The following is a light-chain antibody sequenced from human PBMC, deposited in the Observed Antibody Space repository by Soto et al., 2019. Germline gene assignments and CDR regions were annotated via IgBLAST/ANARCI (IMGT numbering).Light chain of an antibody. Sequence: DIILTQSPATLSLSPGDRATLSCGASQSVSSSYVAWYQHRPGLAPRLLIHDASSRATGIPDRFSGSGSGTDFTLTISRLEPEDFAVYYCQQYGSSPPITFGQGTRLEIK. CDR3: QQYGSSPPIT. J-gene: IGKJ5*01. V-gene: IGKV3D-20*01. CDR1: QSVSSSY. CDR2: DAS.